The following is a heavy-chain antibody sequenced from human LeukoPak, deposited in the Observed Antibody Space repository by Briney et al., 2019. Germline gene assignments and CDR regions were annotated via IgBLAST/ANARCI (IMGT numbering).Heavy chain of an antibody. Sequence: ASVKVSCKVSGYTLTELSMHWVRQAPGKGLEGMGRFDPEDGETIYAQKFQGRVTMTEDTSTNTAYMELSSLRSEDTAVYYCATADVAVAGTPDYWGQGTLATVSS. CDR2: FDPEDGET. D-gene: IGHD6-19*01. J-gene: IGHJ4*02. V-gene: IGHV1-24*01. CDR1: GYTLTELS. CDR3: ATADVAVAGTPDY.